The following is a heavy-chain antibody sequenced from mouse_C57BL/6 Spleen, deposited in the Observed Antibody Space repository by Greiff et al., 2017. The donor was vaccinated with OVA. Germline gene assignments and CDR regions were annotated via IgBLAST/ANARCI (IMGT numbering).Heavy chain of an antibody. V-gene: IGHV1-18*01. CDR1: GYTFTDYN. CDR3: ARDNYGYFDV. J-gene: IGHJ1*03. CDR2: INPNNGGT. Sequence: VHVKQSGPELVKPGASVKIPCKASGYTFTDYNMDWVKQSHGKSLEWIGDINPNNGGTIYNQKFKGKATLTVDKSSSTAYMELRSLTSEDTAVYYCARDNYGYFDVWGTGTTVTVSS.